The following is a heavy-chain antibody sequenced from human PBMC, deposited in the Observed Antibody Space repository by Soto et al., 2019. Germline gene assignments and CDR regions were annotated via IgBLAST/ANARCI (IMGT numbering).Heavy chain of an antibody. CDR2: ISAYNGNT. Sequence: ASVKVSCEASGYRVTSYVMRWVGQAPGQGLEWMGWISAYNGNTNYAQKFQGRVTMTRNTSISTAYMELSSLRSEDTDVYYCARFSQRFLDVWGKGTTVTVSS. D-gene: IGHD3-3*01. V-gene: IGHV1-18*01. J-gene: IGHJ6*04. CDR1: GYRVTSYV. CDR3: ARFSQRFLDV.